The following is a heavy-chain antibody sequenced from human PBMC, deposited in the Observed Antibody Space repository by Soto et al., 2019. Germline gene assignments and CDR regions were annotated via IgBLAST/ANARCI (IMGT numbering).Heavy chain of an antibody. D-gene: IGHD4-17*01. J-gene: IGHJ5*01. CDR1: SDSTVDSDYY. V-gene: IGHV4-39*01. CDR2: IYYSGST. CDR3: TRLDPSRFSVSTFDS. Sequence: QVLLQESGPGLVKPSETLSLTCSVSSDSTVDSDYYWGWVRQAPGKGLEWLGSIYYSGSTYYNPSLESRLSMSVDTSKNQFSLTMYSVTATDTAVYYCTRLDPSRFSVSTFDSWGQGTLVNVSS.